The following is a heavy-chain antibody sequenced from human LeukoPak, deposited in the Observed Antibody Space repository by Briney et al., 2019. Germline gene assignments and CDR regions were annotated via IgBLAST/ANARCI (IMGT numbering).Heavy chain of an antibody. CDR1: GFTSSSYG. J-gene: IGHJ4*02. V-gene: IGHV3-23*01. D-gene: IGHD6-13*01. CDR3: AKDEQQLVPFDY. Sequence: PGGPLRLSCAASGFTSSSYGMHWVRQAPGKGLEWVSAISGSGGSTYYADSVKGRFTISRDNSKNTLYLQMNSLRAEDTAVYYCAKDEQQLVPFDYWGQGTLVTVSS. CDR2: ISGSGGST.